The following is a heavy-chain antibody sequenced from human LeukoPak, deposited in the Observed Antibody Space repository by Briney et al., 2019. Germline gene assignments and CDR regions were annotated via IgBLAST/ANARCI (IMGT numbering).Heavy chain of an antibody. CDR2: ISSSTTTK. CDR3: ARASDWNYDY. V-gene: IGHV3-48*02. D-gene: IGHD1-7*01. CDR1: GFSFSSYS. J-gene: IGHJ4*02. Sequence: GGSLRLSCEASGFSFSSYSMNWVRQAPGKGLEWVSYISSSTTTKDYADSVKGRFTISRDNAKNSVYLQMNSLRDEDTAVYYCARASDWNYDYWGQGTLVTVSS.